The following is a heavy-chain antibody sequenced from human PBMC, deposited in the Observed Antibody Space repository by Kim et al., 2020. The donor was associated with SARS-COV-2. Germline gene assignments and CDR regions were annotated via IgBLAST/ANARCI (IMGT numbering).Heavy chain of an antibody. J-gene: IGHJ2*01. D-gene: IGHD2-15*01. CDR3: VREAGRHRYLDL. CDR1: GGSISTDGFS. CDR2: IYHSGDT. V-gene: IGHV4-30-2*01. Sequence: SETLSLTCVVSGGSISTDGFSWSWIRQPPGKALEWIAYIYHSGDTDYNPSLKSRVTVSVDRSKNQFSLKLSSVTAADTAVYYCVREAGRHRYLDLWGRGT.